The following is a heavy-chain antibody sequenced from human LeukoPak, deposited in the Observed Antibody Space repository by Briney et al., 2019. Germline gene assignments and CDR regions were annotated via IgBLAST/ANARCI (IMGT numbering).Heavy chain of an antibody. CDR1: GFTFSTYW. J-gene: IGHJ5*02. D-gene: IGHD6-19*01. Sequence: GGSLRLSCAASGFTFSTYWMHWVRQAPGKRLVGVSRISNDGSSTSFADSVKGRFTISRDNAKNTLYLQMNSLRAEDTAVYYCASTRLRIAVAGTVFDPWGQGTLVTVSS. CDR3: ASTRLRIAVAGTVFDP. V-gene: IGHV3-74*01. CDR2: ISNDGSST.